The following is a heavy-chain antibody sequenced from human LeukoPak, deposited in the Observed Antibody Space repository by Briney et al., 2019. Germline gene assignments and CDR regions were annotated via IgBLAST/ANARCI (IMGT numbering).Heavy chain of an antibody. CDR1: GYTFTGYY. Sequence: ASVKVSCKASGYTFTGYYMHWVRQAPGQGLEWMGWINPNSGGTNYAQKFQGRVTMTRDTSISTAYMELSRLRSDDTAVYYCARDSPRLPIYAFDIWGQGTMVTVSS. CDR3: ARDSPRLPIYAFDI. D-gene: IGHD2-21*01. J-gene: IGHJ3*02. CDR2: INPNSGGT. V-gene: IGHV1-2*02.